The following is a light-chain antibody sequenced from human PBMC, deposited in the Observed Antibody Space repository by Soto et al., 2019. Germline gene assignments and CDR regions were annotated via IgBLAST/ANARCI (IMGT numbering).Light chain of an antibody. CDR1: QSVSDA. J-gene: IGKJ5*01. CDR3: QQYATSPPVT. V-gene: IGKV3-20*01. CDR2: GAS. Sequence: EIALTQSPGTLSLSPGERATLSCRASQSVSDALAWYQQRPGLAPRLLIYGASSRATGIPDRFSGSGSGTDFTLSISRLEPEDFAAYYCQQYATSPPVTFGPGTRLEIK.